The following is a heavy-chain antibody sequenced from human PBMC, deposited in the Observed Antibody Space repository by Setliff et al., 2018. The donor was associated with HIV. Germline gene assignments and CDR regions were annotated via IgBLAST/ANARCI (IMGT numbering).Heavy chain of an antibody. CDR1: GGSISSSSYY. D-gene: IGHD2-15*01. J-gene: IGHJ4*02. V-gene: IGHV4-39*01. CDR3: ARLRVIGGKPLYYFDY. Sequence: SETLSLTCTVSGGSISSSSYYWGWIRQPPGKGLEWIGSIYYSGSTYYNPSLSSRVTISVDTSTNQFSLRLSSVTAADTAVYYCARLRVIGGKPLYYFDYWGQGTLVTVSS. CDR2: IYYSGST.